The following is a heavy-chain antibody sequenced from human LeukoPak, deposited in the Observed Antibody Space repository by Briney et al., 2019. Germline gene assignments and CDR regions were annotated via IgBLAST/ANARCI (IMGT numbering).Heavy chain of an antibody. CDR1: GFTFSSYS. CDR2: ISSNSNYI. J-gene: IGHJ4*02. D-gene: IGHD6-13*01. V-gene: IGHV3-21*01. CDR3: ARSRQQLVRGEFDY. Sequence: GGSLRLSCAASGFTFSSYSMNWVRQAPGKGLEWVSSISSNSNYIYYADSVKGRFTISRDNAKNSLYLQTNSLRAEDTAVYYCARSRQQLVRGEFDYWGQGTLVTVSS.